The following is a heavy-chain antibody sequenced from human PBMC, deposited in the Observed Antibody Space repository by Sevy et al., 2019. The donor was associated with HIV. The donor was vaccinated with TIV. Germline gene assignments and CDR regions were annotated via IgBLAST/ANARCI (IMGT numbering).Heavy chain of an antibody. J-gene: IGHJ4*02. CDR1: GYTFTSYI. CDR3: ARDFCSGGSCYSAFVY. CDR2: VNARTGDT. V-gene: IGHV1-3*01. Sequence: ASVKVSCKASGYTFTSYIIYWVRQAPGQSLEWMGWVNARTGDTKYSQKFQGRVSITRDTSASTAYMELNSLRSEDTAVYYCARDFCSGGSCYSAFVYWGQGILVTVSS. D-gene: IGHD2-15*01.